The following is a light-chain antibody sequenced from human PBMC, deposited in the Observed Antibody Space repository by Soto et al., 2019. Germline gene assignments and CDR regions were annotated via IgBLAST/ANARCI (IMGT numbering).Light chain of an antibody. J-gene: IGKJ5*01. Sequence: EIVLTQSPGTLSLSPGERATLSCRASQSVSSYLAWYQQKPGQAPRLLIYDASYRATGIPARFSGSGSGTDFTLTITSLQSEDFAIYYCQQYNAWPITFGQGTRLEIK. CDR3: QQYNAWPIT. V-gene: IGKV3-11*01. CDR1: QSVSSY. CDR2: DAS.